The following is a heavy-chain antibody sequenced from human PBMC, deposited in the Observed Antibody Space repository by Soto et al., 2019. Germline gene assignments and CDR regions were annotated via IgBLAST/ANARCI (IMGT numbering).Heavy chain of an antibody. D-gene: IGHD3-16*01. CDR1: GFIFSDYY. Sequence: PGGSLRLSCAASGFIFSDYYMSWIRQAPGRGLQWISYIKTSGSTMYYADPVKGRFTVSRDNAKNSLYLRMNRLRADDTAVYYCARGLWNFDLWGRGTLVTVSS. V-gene: IGHV3-11*01. CDR2: IKTSGSTM. J-gene: IGHJ2*01. CDR3: ARGLWNFDL.